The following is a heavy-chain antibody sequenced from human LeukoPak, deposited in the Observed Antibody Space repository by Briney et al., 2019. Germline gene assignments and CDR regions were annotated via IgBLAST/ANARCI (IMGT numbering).Heavy chain of an antibody. Sequence: PGGSLRLSCAASGFTFSSYEMNWVRQAPGKGLEWISYISSSGTTIYYADSVKGRFTISRDNAENSLYLQMNSLRADDTAVYYCAKAIILVALFESWGQGTLVTVSS. CDR1: GFTFSSYE. CDR3: AKAIILVALFES. D-gene: IGHD3-22*01. CDR2: ISSSGTTI. J-gene: IGHJ4*02. V-gene: IGHV3-48*03.